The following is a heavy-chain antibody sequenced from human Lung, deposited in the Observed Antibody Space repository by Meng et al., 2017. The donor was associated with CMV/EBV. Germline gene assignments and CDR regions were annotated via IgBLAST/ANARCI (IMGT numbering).Heavy chain of an antibody. D-gene: IGHD6-19*01. CDR1: SGSISGHF. Sequence: LXXSVSSGSISGHFCSWIRQPPGKGLEWIGYIYSRGGSSYNPSLQSRVTISVDTSKNQVSLKLRSVTAADTAVYYCASFLAGAGPAFDNWGRGTPVTVSS. J-gene: IGHJ4*02. V-gene: IGHV4-59*03. CDR3: ASFLAGAGPAFDN. CDR2: IYSRGGS.